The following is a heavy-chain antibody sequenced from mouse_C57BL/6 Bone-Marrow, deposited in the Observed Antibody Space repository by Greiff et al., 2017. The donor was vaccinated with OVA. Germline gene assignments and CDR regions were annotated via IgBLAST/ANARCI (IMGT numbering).Heavy chain of an antibody. CDR3: ARWAYYYGSSGSSRPWFAY. CDR1: GYTFTSYG. V-gene: IGHV1-81*01. D-gene: IGHD1-1*01. J-gene: IGHJ3*01. CDR2: IYPRSGNT. Sequence: VKLMESGAELARPGASVKLSCKASGYTFTSYGISWVKQRTGQGLEWIGEIYPRSGNTYYNEKFKGKATLTADKSSSTAYMELRSLTSEDSAVYFCARWAYYYGSSGSSRPWFAYWGQGTLVTVSA.